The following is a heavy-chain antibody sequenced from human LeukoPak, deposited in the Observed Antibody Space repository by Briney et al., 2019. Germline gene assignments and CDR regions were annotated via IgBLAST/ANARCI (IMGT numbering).Heavy chain of an antibody. Sequence: PSETLSLTCTVSGGSISSYYWSWIRQPPGKGLEWIGYIYYSGSTNYNPSLKSRVTIAMDTSKNQFSLKLSSVTAADTAVYYCARSVRQQLAPWGQGTLVTVSS. CDR3: ARSVRQQLAP. CDR1: GGSISSYY. V-gene: IGHV4-59*01. D-gene: IGHD6-13*01. J-gene: IGHJ5*02. CDR2: IYYSGST.